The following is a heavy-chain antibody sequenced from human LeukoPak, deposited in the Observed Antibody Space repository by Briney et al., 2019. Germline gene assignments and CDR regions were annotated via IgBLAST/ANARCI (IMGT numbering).Heavy chain of an antibody. J-gene: IGHJ4*02. V-gene: IGHV3-21*01. CDR2: ISSSSSSI. CDR1: GFTFNIYT. D-gene: IGHD4-17*01. Sequence: GGSLRLSCAASGFTFNIYTMNWARQAPGKGLEWVSSISSSSSSIHYADSVKGRFTISRDNAKNSLYLQMNSLRAEDTAVYYCARVGPTGYFDYWGQKTLVTVSS. CDR3: ARVGPTGYFDY.